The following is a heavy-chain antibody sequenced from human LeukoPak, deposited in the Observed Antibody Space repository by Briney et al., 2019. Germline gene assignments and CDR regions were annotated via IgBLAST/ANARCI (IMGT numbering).Heavy chain of an antibody. CDR3: AKLTLRYFDWLLSSDY. J-gene: IGHJ4*02. CDR1: GFTFSSYA. D-gene: IGHD3-9*01. Sequence: PGGSLRLSCAASGFTFSSYAMSWVRQAPGKGLEWVSAISGSGGSTYYADPVKGRFTISRDNSKNTLYLQMNSLRAEDTAVYYCAKLTLRYFDWLLSSDYWGQGTLVTVSS. V-gene: IGHV3-23*01. CDR2: ISGSGGST.